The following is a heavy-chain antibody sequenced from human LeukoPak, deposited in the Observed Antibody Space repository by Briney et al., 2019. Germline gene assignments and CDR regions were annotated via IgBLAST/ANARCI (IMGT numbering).Heavy chain of an antibody. Sequence: GASVKVSCKASGGTFSSYAISWVRQAPGQGLEWMGGIIPIFGTANYAQKFQGRVTITADESTSTAYMELSSLRSDDTAVYYCARRSGDWFDPWGQGTLVTVSS. CDR1: GGTFSSYA. CDR3: ARRSGDWFDP. CDR2: IIPIFGTA. V-gene: IGHV1-69*13. J-gene: IGHJ5*02.